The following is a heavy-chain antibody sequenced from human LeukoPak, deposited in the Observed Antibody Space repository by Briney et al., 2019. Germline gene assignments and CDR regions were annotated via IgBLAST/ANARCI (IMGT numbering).Heavy chain of an antibody. J-gene: IGHJ1*01. CDR1: GGTFSSYA. Sequence: SVKVSCKASGGTFSSYAISRVRQAPGQGLEWMGGIIPILGTANYAQKFQGRVTITTDESTSTAYMELSSLRSEDTAVYYCAREPTMTTVTTGPSSEYFQHWGQGTLVTVSS. CDR2: IIPILGTA. D-gene: IGHD4-11*01. V-gene: IGHV1-69*05. CDR3: AREPTMTTVTTGPSSEYFQH.